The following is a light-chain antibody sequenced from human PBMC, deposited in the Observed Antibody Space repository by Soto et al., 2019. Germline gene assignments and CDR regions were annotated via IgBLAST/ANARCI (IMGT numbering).Light chain of an antibody. Sequence: QSLLTQPTSVSGSPGQSITISCTGTSSDVGGYNYVSWYQQHPGKVPKVMIFEVSNRPSGISHRFSGSKSGNTASLTISGLQAEDEADYYCSSYTTSGTLVFGGGTKLTVL. CDR3: SSYTTSGTLV. CDR2: EVS. CDR1: SSDVGGYNY. V-gene: IGLV2-14*01. J-gene: IGLJ2*01.